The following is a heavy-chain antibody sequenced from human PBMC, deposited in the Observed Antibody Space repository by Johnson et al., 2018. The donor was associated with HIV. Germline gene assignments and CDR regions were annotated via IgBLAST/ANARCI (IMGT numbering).Heavy chain of an antibody. CDR2: IHAGAGST. CDR3: SPEKGRNAFDI. CDR1: GFTFSSYA. V-gene: IGHV3-23*04. D-gene: IGHD1-14*01. J-gene: IGHJ3*02. Sequence: VPLVESGGGVVQPGASLTLACAASGFTFSSYALNWVRQAPGQWLEWVSGIHAGAGSTYYADSLQGRFTISRDNSNNTLSLHRSSLRAEDTAVYYYSPEKGRNAFDIWGQETMVAISS.